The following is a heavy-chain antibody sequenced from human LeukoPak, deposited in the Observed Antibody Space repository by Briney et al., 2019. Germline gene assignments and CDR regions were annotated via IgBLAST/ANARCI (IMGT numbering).Heavy chain of an antibody. Sequence: SGGSLRLPCAASGFTFSSYAMSWVRQAPGKGLEWVSSASGSGGSTYYADSVKGRFTISRDNSKNTLYLQMNSLRAEDTAVYYCAKDLGSVVTPPSLDYWGQGTLVTVSS. CDR3: AKDLGSVVTPPSLDY. V-gene: IGHV3-23*01. CDR2: ASGSGGST. CDR1: GFTFSSYA. J-gene: IGHJ4*02. D-gene: IGHD4-23*01.